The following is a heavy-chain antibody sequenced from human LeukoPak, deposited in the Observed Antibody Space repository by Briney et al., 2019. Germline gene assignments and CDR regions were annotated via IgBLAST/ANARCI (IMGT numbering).Heavy chain of an antibody. D-gene: IGHD6-6*01. CDR2: INPNSGGT. CDR1: GYTFTGYY. V-gene: IGHV1-2*02. CDR3: ARAASIAARYYYYYGMDV. J-gene: IGHJ6*02. Sequence: GASVKVSCKASGYTFTGYYMHWVRQAPGQGLEWVGWINPNSGGTNYAQKFQGRVTMTRDTSISTAYMELSRLRSDDTAVYYCARAASIAARYYYYYGMDVWGQGTTVTVSS.